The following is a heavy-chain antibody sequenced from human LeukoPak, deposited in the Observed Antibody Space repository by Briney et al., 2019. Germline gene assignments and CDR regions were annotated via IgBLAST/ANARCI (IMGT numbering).Heavy chain of an antibody. J-gene: IGHJ3*02. CDR2: INPNSGDT. Sequence: GASVKVSCKASGYTFTGYYMHWVRQAPGQGLEWMGWINPNSGDTNYSQKFQGRVSMTRDTSINTAYMELSRLTSEDTAVYYCAENRPLSSSWYYAFDIWGQGTMVTVSS. V-gene: IGHV1-2*02. CDR3: AENRPLSSSWYYAFDI. D-gene: IGHD6-13*01. CDR1: GYTFTGYY.